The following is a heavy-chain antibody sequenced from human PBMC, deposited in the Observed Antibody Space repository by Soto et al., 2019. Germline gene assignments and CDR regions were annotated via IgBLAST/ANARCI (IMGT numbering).Heavy chain of an antibody. V-gene: IGHV1-69*02. CDR2: IFPLTDIT. Sequence: QVQLVQSGTEVKKPGSSVKVSCKASGGTFRNYPINWVRQAPGQGLEWMGSIFPLTDITDYAQNFQARLTISADKSTSTAYMELSSLTSDDTAMYFCARGPLVVLNYFESWGQGTLVTVSS. J-gene: IGHJ4*02. CDR1: GGTFRNYP. CDR3: ARGPLVVLNYFES.